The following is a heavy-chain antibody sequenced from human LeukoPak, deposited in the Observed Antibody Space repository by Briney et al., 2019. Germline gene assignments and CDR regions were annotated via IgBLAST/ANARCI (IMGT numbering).Heavy chain of an antibody. CDR2: IKQDGSEK. V-gene: IGHV3-7*04. J-gene: IGHJ6*02. Sequence: GGSLRLSCAASGFTFSGYWMSWVRQAPGKGLEWVANIKQDGSEKYYVDSVKGRFTISRDNAKNSLYLQMNSLRAEDTAVYYCARGVPAAMYGFYYYGMDVWGQGTTVTVSS. CDR3: ARGVPAAMYGFYYYGMDV. D-gene: IGHD2-2*01. CDR1: GFTFSGYW.